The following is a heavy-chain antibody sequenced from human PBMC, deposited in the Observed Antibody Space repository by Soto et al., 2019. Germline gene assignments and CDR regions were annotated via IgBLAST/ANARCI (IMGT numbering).Heavy chain of an antibody. CDR1: GVTFSSYA. CDR2: ISSNGGST. Sequence: EVQLVEPGGGLVQPGGSLRLSCAASGVTFSSYAMHWVRPAPGKGLEYVSAISSNGGSTDYANSVKGRFTISRNNSQSTLYLSMGRRRAADMAVYYWARAQFDWLSFLDYWGQGTLVTFSS. J-gene: IGHJ4*02. CDR3: ARAQFDWLSFLDY. V-gene: IGHV3-64*01. D-gene: IGHD3-9*01.